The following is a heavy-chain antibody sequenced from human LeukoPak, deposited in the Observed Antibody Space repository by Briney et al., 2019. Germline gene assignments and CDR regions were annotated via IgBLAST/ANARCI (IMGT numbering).Heavy chain of an antibody. D-gene: IGHD4-11*01. CDR2: INPNSGST. J-gene: IGHJ5*02. V-gene: IGHV1-2*02. Sequence: GGPVKVSCKASGYTFIDYYMHWVRQAPGQGLEWMGWINPNSGSTGYAQKFQGRVTMTRDTSISTAYMELSRLRSDDTAVYFCARWDSNYGFDPWGQGTLVTVSS. CDR3: ARWDSNYGFDP. CDR1: GYTFIDYY.